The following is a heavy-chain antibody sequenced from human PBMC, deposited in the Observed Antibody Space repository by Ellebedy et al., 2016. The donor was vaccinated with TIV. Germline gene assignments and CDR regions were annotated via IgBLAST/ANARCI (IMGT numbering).Heavy chain of an antibody. CDR1: GHSVSSNSAG. D-gene: IGHD6-13*01. CDR2: TYYRSKWYN. J-gene: IGHJ6*02. V-gene: IGHV6-1*01. CDR3: ERRSSRNVMDA. Sequence: MPSETLSPTCPISGHSVSSNSAGWNWIRQSPSRGLEWLGRTYYRSKWYNDYAVSVKSRITINPATSKNQFSLQLNSVAPEDTAVYYCERRSSRNVMDAWGQGTTVTVSS.